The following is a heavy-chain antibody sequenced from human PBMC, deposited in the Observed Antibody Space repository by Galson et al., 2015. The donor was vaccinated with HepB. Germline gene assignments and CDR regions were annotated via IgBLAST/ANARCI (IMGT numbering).Heavy chain of an antibody. D-gene: IGHD3-10*01. J-gene: IGHJ3*02. CDR2: ISAYNGNT. Sequence: SVKVSCKASGYTFTSYGISWVRQAPGQGLEWMGWISAYNGNTNYAQKLQGRVTMTTDTSTSTAYMELRSLRSDDTAMCYCARDQHYYGSGSYWVAFDIWGQGTMVTVSS. CDR3: ARDQHYYGSGSYWVAFDI. CDR1: GYTFTSYG. V-gene: IGHV1-18*01.